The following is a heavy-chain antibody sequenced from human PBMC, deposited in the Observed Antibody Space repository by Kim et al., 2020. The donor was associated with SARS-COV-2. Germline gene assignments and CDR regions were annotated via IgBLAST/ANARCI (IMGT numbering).Heavy chain of an antibody. CDR2: YRGGVT. D-gene: IGHD4-17*01. Sequence: YRGGVTYYADSVKGRFTISRDNSKNALYLQMNSLRVEDTAVYYCASTEYWGQGTLVTVSS. J-gene: IGHJ4*02. V-gene: IGHV3-53*01. CDR3: ASTEY.